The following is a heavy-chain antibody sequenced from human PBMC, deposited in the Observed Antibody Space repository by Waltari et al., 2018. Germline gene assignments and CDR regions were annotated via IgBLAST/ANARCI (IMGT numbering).Heavy chain of an antibody. V-gene: IGHV3-49*04. CDR2: IRSKAYGGTT. D-gene: IGHD2-2*01. Sequence: EVQLVESGGGLVQPGRSLRLSCTASGFTFGDYAMSWVRQAPGKGREWVGFIRSKAYGGTTEYVASVKGRFTISRDDSKSIAYLQMNSLKTEDTAVYYCTSQDIVVVPAANYHYYGMDVWGQGTTVTVSS. CDR3: TSQDIVVVPAANYHYYGMDV. CDR1: GFTFGDYA. J-gene: IGHJ6*02.